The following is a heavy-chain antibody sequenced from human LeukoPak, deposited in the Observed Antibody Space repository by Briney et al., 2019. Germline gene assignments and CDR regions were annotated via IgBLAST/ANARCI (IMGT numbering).Heavy chain of an antibody. D-gene: IGHD3-16*02. V-gene: IGHV1-8*01. CDR3: AMGLERVHYDYVWGSYSSPNFDY. Sequence: GASVKVSCKASGYTFTSYDINWVRQATGQGLEWMGWMNPNSGNTGYAQKFQGRVTMTRNTSISTAYMELSSLRSEDTAVYYCAMGLERVHYDYVWGSYSSPNFDYWGQGTLVTVSS. J-gene: IGHJ4*02. CDR1: GYTFTSYD. CDR2: MNPNSGNT.